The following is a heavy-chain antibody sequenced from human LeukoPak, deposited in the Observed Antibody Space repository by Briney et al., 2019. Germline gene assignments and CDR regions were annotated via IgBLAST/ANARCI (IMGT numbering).Heavy chain of an antibody. CDR3: ARDSEVRRNLWHY. CDR1: GGTFSSYA. Sequence: ASVKVSCKASGGTFSSYAISWVRQAPGQGPEWMGGIIPIFGTANYAQKFQGRVTITADESTSTVYMEVSSLRSEDTDVYFCARDSEVRRNLWHYWGQGTLVTVSS. D-gene: IGHD3-10*01. J-gene: IGHJ4*02. CDR2: IIPIFGTA. V-gene: IGHV1-69*13.